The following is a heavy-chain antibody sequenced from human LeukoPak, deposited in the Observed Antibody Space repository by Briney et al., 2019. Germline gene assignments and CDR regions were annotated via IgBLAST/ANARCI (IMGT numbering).Heavy chain of an antibody. CDR3: AKAYGSGSYYYYFDY. Sequence: QSGGSLRLSCAASGFTFSSYAMSWVRQAPGKGLEWVSAISGSGGSTYYADSVKGRFTISRDNSKNTLYLQMNSLRAEDTAVYYCAKAYGSGSYYYYFDYWGQGTLVTVSS. J-gene: IGHJ4*02. CDR2: ISGSGGST. CDR1: GFTFSSYA. V-gene: IGHV3-23*01. D-gene: IGHD3-10*01.